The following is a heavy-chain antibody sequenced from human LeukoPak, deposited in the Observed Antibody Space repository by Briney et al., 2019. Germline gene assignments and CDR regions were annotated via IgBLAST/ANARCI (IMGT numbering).Heavy chain of an antibody. CDR2: ISSNGGST. J-gene: IGHJ4*02. Sequence: PGGSLRLSCSASGFTLSRYAMHWVRQAPGKGLEYVSAISSNGGSTYYADSVKGRFTISRDNSKNTLYLQMSSLRAEDTAVYYCVKDGSGSYYTYYFDYWGQGTLVTVSS. V-gene: IGHV3-64D*06. CDR3: VKDGSGSYYTYYFDY. CDR1: GFTLSRYA. D-gene: IGHD3-10*01.